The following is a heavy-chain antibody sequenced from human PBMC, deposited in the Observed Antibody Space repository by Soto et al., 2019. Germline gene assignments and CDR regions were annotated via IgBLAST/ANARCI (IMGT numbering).Heavy chain of an antibody. CDR1: GFSFRSYA. Sequence: GGSLRLSCAASGFSFRSYAMHWVRQAPGKGLEWVAVIRYDGVNKYYADSVKGRFTISRDNSNNTLYVQMNSLKAEDTAVYYCVRDPYLPTAGRLASLHYWGPRTLVTVSS. CDR3: VRDPYLPTAGRLASLHY. CDR2: IRYDGVNK. V-gene: IGHV3-33*08. D-gene: IGHD1-1*01. J-gene: IGHJ4*02.